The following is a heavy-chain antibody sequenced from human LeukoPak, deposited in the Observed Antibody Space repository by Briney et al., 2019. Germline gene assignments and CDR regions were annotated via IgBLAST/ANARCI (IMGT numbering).Heavy chain of an antibody. CDR3: AKRIYGWYQIDY. CDR1: GFTFSGYA. Sequence: GGSLRLSCAASGFTFSGYAMSWVRQAPGKGLEWVSAITGPGEGAFYADSVRGRFTISGDNSKNTLYLQMNSLRAEDTAMYYCAKRIYGWYQIDYWGQGTLVTVSS. CDR2: ITGPGEGA. J-gene: IGHJ4*02. D-gene: IGHD2-8*02. V-gene: IGHV3-23*01.